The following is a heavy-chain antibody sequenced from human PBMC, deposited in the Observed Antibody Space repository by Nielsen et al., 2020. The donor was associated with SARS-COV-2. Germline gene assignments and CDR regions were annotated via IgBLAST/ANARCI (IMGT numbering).Heavy chain of an antibody. V-gene: IGHV3-66*02. Sequence: GESLKISCAASGFTVSSNYMSWVRQAPGKGLEWVSVIYSGGSKYYADSVKGRFTISRDNSKNTLYLQMNSLRAEDTAVYYCARDLSGVVAATSMADYWGQGTLVTVSS. CDR2: IYSGGSK. CDR3: ARDLSGVVAATSMADY. J-gene: IGHJ4*02. CDR1: GFTVSSNY. D-gene: IGHD2-15*01.